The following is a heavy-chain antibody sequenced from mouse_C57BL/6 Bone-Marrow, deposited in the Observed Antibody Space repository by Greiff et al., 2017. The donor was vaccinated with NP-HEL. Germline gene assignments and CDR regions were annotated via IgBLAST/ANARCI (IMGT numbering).Heavy chain of an antibody. D-gene: IGHD5-1*01. Sequence: EVKLVESGGGLVQPGGSMKLSCVASGFTFSNYWMNWVRQSPEKGLEWVAQIRLKSDNYATHYAESVKGRFTISRDDSKSSVYLQMNNLRAEDTGIYYCTRKMDEYCDYFDYGGQGTTLTVSS. CDR2: IRLKSDNYAT. CDR3: TRKMDEYCDYFDY. V-gene: IGHV6-3*01. CDR1: GFTFSNYW. J-gene: IGHJ2*01.